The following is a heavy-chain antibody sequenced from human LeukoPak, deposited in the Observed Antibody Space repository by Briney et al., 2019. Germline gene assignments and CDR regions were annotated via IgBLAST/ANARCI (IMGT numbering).Heavy chain of an antibody. D-gene: IGHD1-26*01. V-gene: IGHV4-59*08. J-gene: IGHJ5*02. Sequence: RPSETLSLTCTVSGGSISSYYWSWIRQPPGKGLEWMGYIYYSGSTNYNPSLKSRVTISVDTSKNQFSLKLRSVTAADTALYFCARQVRVTGATGEFDLWGPGTLVTVSS. CDR1: GGSISSYY. CDR2: IYYSGST. CDR3: ARQVRVTGATGEFDL.